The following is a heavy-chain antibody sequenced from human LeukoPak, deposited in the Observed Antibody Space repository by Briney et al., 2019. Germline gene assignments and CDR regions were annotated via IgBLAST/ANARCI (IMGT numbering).Heavy chain of an antibody. V-gene: IGHV4-39*01. Sequence: SETLSLTCTVSGGSISSSGYYWGWIRQPPGKGLEWIGSISSGGSTHYIPSLKSRVTISVDTPKNQFPLKLSSVTAADTAVYYCARRSYDGSGYYYVDYWGQGTLVTVSS. J-gene: IGHJ4*02. CDR2: ISSGGST. D-gene: IGHD3-22*01. CDR3: ARRSYDGSGYYYVDY. CDR1: GGSISSSGYY.